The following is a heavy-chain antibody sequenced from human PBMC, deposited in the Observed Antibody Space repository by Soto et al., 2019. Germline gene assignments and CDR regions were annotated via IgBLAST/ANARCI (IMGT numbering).Heavy chain of an antibody. CDR3: ARDPGGGSSWYYYYYGMDV. D-gene: IGHD6-13*01. V-gene: IGHV6-1*01. Sequence: SQTLSLTCAISGDSVSSNSAAWNWIRQSPSRGLEWLGRTYYRSKWYNNYAVSVKSRITINPDTSKNQFSLQLNSVTPEDTAVYNCARDPGGGSSWYYYYYGMDVWGQGTTVTVSS. CDR2: TYYRSKWYN. J-gene: IGHJ6*02. CDR1: GDSVSSNSAA.